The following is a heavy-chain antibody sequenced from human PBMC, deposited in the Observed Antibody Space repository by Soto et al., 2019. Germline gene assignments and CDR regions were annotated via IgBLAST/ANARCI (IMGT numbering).Heavy chain of an antibody. J-gene: IGHJ6*02. D-gene: IGHD2-15*01. CDR2: LSYDGRNT. CDR3: AKDIAEHWHLLRAGFFYGMDV. V-gene: IGHV3-30*18. Sequence: QVQLVESGGGVVQPGKSLRLSCAASGFTFSGYGMHWVRQAPGKGLEWVAILSYDGRNTFYADSVKGRFTISRDNSKNTLFLQMNSISAEDTAVYYCAKDIAEHWHLLRAGFFYGMDVWGQGTTVTVCS. CDR1: GFTFSGYG.